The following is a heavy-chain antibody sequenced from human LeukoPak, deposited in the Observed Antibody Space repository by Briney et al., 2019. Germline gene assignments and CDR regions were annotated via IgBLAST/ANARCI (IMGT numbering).Heavy chain of an antibody. Sequence: KPGGSLRLSCAASGFTFSSYSMNWVRQAPGKGLEWVSSISSSSSYIYYADSVKGRFTISRDNAKNSLYPQMNSLRAEDTAVYYCARDHSIVVVPAAMFVPFDYWGQGTLVTVSS. J-gene: IGHJ4*02. CDR3: ARDHSIVVVPAAMFVPFDY. CDR1: GFTFSSYS. D-gene: IGHD2-2*01. CDR2: ISSSSSYI. V-gene: IGHV3-21*01.